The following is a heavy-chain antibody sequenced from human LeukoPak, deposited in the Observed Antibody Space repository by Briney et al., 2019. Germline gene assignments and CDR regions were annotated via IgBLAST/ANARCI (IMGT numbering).Heavy chain of an antibody. D-gene: IGHD3-22*01. CDR2: INPRGGST. CDR1: GYTFTSHF. J-gene: IGHJ3*02. V-gene: IGHV1-46*01. Sequence: ASVKVSCKASGYTFTSHFMHWVRQAPGQGLEWMGIINPRGGSTSYTQKFQGRVTMTRDTSTSTVYMELSSLRSEDTAVYYCARVKSYYYNTSDKDAFDIWGQGTMVTVSS. CDR3: ARVKSYYYNTSDKDAFDI.